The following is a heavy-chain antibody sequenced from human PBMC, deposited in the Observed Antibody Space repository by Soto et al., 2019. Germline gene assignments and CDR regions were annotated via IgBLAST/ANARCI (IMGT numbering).Heavy chain of an antibody. V-gene: IGHV2-26*01. CDR1: GYSLSNARMG. J-gene: IGHJ4*02. Sequence: QVTLKESGPVLVKPTESLTLTCTVSGYSLSNARMGVRWMRQPPGKALEGLAHIFSNDEKSYSTSLKSRLTISKDTSKSQVVLTMTNMDPVDTATYYCARTNYDFWSGHTTIDYWGQGTLVTVSS. CDR2: IFSNDEK. D-gene: IGHD3-3*01. CDR3: ARTNYDFWSGHTTIDY.